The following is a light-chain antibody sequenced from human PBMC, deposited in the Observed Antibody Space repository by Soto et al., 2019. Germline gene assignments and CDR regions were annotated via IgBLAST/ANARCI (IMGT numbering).Light chain of an antibody. Sequence: EIVLTQSPGTLSLSPGERATLSCRASQSVSNTYVAWYQQKPGQRPRLLTYGASSRATGISDRFNGSGSGTDFTLTINRLEPEDFGVYYCQQYRTSPITFGQGTRLDIK. V-gene: IGKV3-20*01. CDR3: QQYRTSPIT. CDR1: QSVSNTY. J-gene: IGKJ5*01. CDR2: GAS.